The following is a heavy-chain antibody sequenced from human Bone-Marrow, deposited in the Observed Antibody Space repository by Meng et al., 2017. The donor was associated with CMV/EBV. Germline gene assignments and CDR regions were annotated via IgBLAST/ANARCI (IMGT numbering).Heavy chain of an antibody. CDR1: GFTFSSYA. CDR3: AKDRSGGNSDY. J-gene: IGHJ4*02. D-gene: IGHD4-23*01. CDR2: IYSGGSST. V-gene: IGHV3-23*03. Sequence: GGSLRLSCAASGFTFSSYAMSWVRQAPGKGLEWDSVIYSGGSSTYYADSVKGRFTISRDNSKNTLYLQMNSLRAEDTAVYYCAKDRSGGNSDYWGQGTLVTVSS.